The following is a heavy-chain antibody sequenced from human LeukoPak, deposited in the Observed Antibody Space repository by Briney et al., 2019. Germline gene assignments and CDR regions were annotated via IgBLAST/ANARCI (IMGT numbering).Heavy chain of an antibody. D-gene: IGHD6-13*01. Sequence: SATLSLTCTVSGGSISSSSYYWGWIRQPPGKGLEWIGSIYYSGSTYYNPSLKSRVTISVDTSKNQFSLKLSSVTAADTAVYYCARYSSSWKSIDYWGQGTLVTVSS. V-gene: IGHV4-39*01. CDR2: IYYSGST. CDR1: GGSISSSSYY. CDR3: ARYSSSWKSIDY. J-gene: IGHJ4*02.